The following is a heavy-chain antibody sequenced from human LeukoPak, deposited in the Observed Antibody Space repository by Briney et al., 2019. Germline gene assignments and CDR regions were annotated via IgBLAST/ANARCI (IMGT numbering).Heavy chain of an antibody. Sequence: GRSLRLSCAASGFTFDDYAMHWVRQAPGKGLEWVSGISWNSGSIGYADSVKGRFTISRDNAKNSLYLQMNSLRAEDTALYYCAKDTGTDSSSWYSGMDVWGRGTTVTVSS. CDR1: GFTFDDYA. J-gene: IGHJ6*02. CDR3: AKDTGTDSSSWYSGMDV. CDR2: ISWNSGSI. V-gene: IGHV3-9*01. D-gene: IGHD6-13*01.